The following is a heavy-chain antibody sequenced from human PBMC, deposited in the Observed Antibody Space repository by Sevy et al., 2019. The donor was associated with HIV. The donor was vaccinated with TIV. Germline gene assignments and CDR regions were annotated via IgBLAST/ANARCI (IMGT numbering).Heavy chain of an antibody. CDR3: AKTLLPAALLFDY. Sequence: GGSLRLSCQASGFTFSSYAMHWVRQAPGKGLEWVAVISYDGSNIYYGDSVKGRFTISRDNAKNTLYLQMNSLRIEDTAVYYCAKTLLPAALLFDYWGQGTLVTVSS. J-gene: IGHJ4*02. CDR1: GFTFSSYA. CDR2: ISYDGSNI. V-gene: IGHV3-30*04. D-gene: IGHD6-6*01.